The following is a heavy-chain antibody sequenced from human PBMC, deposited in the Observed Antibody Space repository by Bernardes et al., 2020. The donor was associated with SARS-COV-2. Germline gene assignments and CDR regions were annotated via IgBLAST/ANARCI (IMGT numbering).Heavy chain of an antibody. CDR3: ARVILRGVNPWFDT. Sequence: SETLSLTCTVSNDSIPNYYWSWIRQPPGKGLEWIAYMYHTGSTHYHPSLKSRVTTSVETSKNQFSLKLSSVTAADTAVYDCARVILRGVNPWFDTWGQGIRVTVSS. CDR1: NDSIPNYY. D-gene: IGHD3-10*01. J-gene: IGHJ5*02. CDR2: MYHTGST. V-gene: IGHV4-59*01.